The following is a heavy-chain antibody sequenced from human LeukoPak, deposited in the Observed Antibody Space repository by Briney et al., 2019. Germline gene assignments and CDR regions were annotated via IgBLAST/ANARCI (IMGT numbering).Heavy chain of an antibody. CDR3: TRGGDHPYDFWSGPPLPFDP. V-gene: IGHV4-4*07. CDR1: GGSISSYY. D-gene: IGHD3-3*01. J-gene: IGHJ5*02. Sequence: KPSETLSLTCTVSGGSISSYYWSWIRQPAGKGLEWIGRIYTSGSTNYNPSLKCRVTMSVDTSKNQFSLKLSSVTAADTAVYYCTRGGDHPYDFWSGPPLPFDPWGQGTLVTVSS. CDR2: IYTSGST.